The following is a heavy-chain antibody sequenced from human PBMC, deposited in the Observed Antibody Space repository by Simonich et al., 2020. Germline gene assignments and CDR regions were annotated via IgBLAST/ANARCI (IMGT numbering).Heavy chain of an antibody. J-gene: IGHJ3*02. D-gene: IGHD3-22*01. CDR3: AKDLGERITMIVVVIDAFDI. CDR2: ISGSGGST. Sequence: GGGLVQPGGSLRLSCAAYGFTFSIYAMSWVRQAPGKGLEWVSAISGSGGSTYYADSVEGRFTISRDNSKNTLYLQMNSLRAEDTAVYYCAKDLGERITMIVVVIDAFDIWGQGTMVTVSS. CDR1: GFTFSIYA. V-gene: IGHV3-23*01.